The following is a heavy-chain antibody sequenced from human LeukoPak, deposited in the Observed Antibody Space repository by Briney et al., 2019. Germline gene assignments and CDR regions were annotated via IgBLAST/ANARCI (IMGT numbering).Heavy chain of an antibody. J-gene: IGHJ4*02. CDR1: GGTFSSYA. CDR2: IIPIFGTA. V-gene: IGHV1-69*05. D-gene: IGHD6-19*01. CDR3: ARERSLSSGWYGFDY. Sequence: ASVKVSCKASGGTFSSYAISWVRQAPGQGLEWMGGIIPIFGTANYAQKFQGRVTMTRDTSTSTVYMELSSLRSEDTAVYYCARERSLSSGWYGFDYWGQGTLVTVSS.